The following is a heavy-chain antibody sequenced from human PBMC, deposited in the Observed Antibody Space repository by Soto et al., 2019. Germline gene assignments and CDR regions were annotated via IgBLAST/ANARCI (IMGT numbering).Heavy chain of an antibody. V-gene: IGHV4-61*01. Sequence: PSETLSLTCTVSGDSVTSDSYFWSWIRQPPGKGLEGIGNSYYSGYYSGSTNHNPSLKSRVTISVDTSKNQFSLKVSSVTAADTAVYYCARHRNWKVDYWGQGTLGTV. CDR2: SYYSGYYSGST. J-gene: IGHJ4*02. D-gene: IGHD1-1*01. CDR3: ARHRNWKVDY. CDR1: GDSVTSDSYF.